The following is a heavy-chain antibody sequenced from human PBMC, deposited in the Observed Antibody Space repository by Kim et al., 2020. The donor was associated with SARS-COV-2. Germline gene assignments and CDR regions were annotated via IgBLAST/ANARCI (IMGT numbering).Heavy chain of an antibody. CDR1: GYSFTSYW. CDR3: ARQVLPTQGGYYYYYMDV. D-gene: IGHD3-16*01. J-gene: IGHJ6*03. CDR2: IYPGDSDT. V-gene: IGHV5-51*01. Sequence: GESLKISCKGSGYSFTSYWIGWVRQMPGKGLEWMGIIYPGDSDTRYSPSFQGQVTISADKSISTAYLQWSSLKASDTAMYYCARQVLPTQGGYYYYYMDVWGKGTTVTVSS.